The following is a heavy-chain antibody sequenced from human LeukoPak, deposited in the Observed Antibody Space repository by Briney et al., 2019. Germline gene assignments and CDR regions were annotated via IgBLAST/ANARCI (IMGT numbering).Heavy chain of an antibody. J-gene: IGHJ6*03. D-gene: IGHD2-2*01. V-gene: IGHV3-9*01. CDR3: ARVSRIVVVPGYYYYMDV. CDR1: GFTFDDYA. Sequence: PGRSLRLSCAASGFTFDDYAMHWVRQAPGKGLEWVSGISWNSGSIGYADSVKGRFTISRDNAKNSLYLQMNSLRAEDTAVYYCARVSRIVVVPGYYYYMDVWGKGTTVTVSS. CDR2: ISWNSGSI.